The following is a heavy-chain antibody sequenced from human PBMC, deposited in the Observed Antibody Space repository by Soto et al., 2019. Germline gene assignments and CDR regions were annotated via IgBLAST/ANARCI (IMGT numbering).Heavy chain of an antibody. V-gene: IGHV2-5*02. Sequence: QITLKESGPSLVKPTQTLTLTCTFSGFSFTTTGVGVVWIRQPPGKALEWLALIYWDDDKHYSPSLRSRLTVTKATTKYQVVLTLTNVDPADTGTYSCAHVGGLEQWLYRLDHWGQGTLVTVSS. J-gene: IGHJ4*02. CDR3: AHVGGLEQWLYRLDH. CDR2: IYWDDDK. D-gene: IGHD6-19*01. CDR1: GFSFTTTGVG.